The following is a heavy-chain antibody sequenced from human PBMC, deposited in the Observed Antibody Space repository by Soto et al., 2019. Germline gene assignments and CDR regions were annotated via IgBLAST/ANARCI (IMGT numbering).Heavy chain of an antibody. V-gene: IGHV1-18*01. CDR1: GYTFTSYG. CDR2: VSAYTGNT. Sequence: QVQLVQSGAEVKKPGASVKVSCKASGYTFTSYGISWVRQAPGQGLEWMGWVSAYTGNTNYAQHLQGRVTMTTDTSTTTAYMELRSLRSDDTAVYYCAMFQVVTPLDYWGQGTLVTVSS. J-gene: IGHJ4*02. CDR3: AMFQVVTPLDY. D-gene: IGHD2-21*02.